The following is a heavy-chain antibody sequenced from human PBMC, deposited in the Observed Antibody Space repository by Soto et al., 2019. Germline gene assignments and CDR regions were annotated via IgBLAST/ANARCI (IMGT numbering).Heavy chain of an antibody. D-gene: IGHD6-19*01. CDR1: GFTFSSYA. Sequence: VQLVESGGGLVQPGGSLRLSCAASGFTFSSYAMSWVRQAPGKGLEWVSAISGSGGSTYYADSGKGRFTISRDNSQNTQYLQMNSLRAEDTAVYYCAKDAGIAVANLDYWGQSTLVTVSS. CDR3: AKDAGIAVANLDY. J-gene: IGHJ4*02. CDR2: ISGSGGST. V-gene: IGHV3-23*04.